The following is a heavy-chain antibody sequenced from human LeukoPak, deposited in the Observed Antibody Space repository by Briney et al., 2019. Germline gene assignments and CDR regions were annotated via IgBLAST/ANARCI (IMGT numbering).Heavy chain of an antibody. D-gene: IGHD3-10*01. V-gene: IGHV3-7*01. J-gene: IGHJ4*02. CDR2: IKQDGSEQ. Sequence: QPGGSLRLSCAASGFTFSGYWMNWVRQAPGGGLEWVAHIKQDGSEQYYVDSVKGRFTISRDNARNALYLQMNSLGAEDTAIYYCTNVPRGVGDYWGQGTLVTVSS. CDR3: TNVPRGVGDY. CDR1: GFTFSGYW.